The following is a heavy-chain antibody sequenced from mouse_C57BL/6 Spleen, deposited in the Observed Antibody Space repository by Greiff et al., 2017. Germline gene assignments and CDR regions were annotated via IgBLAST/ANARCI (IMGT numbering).Heavy chain of an antibody. CDR3: TTAQATLYYFDY. D-gene: IGHD3-2*02. CDR2: IDPEAGAT. Sequence: EVKLMASGAELVRPGASVKLSCTASGFNIKDYYMHWVKQRPEQGLAWICRIDPEAGATEYAPKFQGQATMNAETSSNTAYRQLSSLTSEDTAVYYCTTAQATLYYFDYWGQGTTLTVSS. V-gene: IGHV14-1*01. CDR1: GFNIKDYY. J-gene: IGHJ2*01.